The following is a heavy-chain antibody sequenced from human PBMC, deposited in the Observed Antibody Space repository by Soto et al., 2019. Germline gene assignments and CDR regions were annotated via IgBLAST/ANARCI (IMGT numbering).Heavy chain of an antibody. V-gene: IGHV3-23*01. CDR1: GFTFSSYA. D-gene: IGHD1-7*01. J-gene: IGHJ6*03. CDR3: AKGTTGSGYYYYYYMDV. CDR2: ISGSGGST. Sequence: GGSLRLSCAASGFTFSSYAMSWVRQAPGKGLEWVSAISGSGGSTYYADSVKGRFTISRDNSKNTLYLQMNSLRAEDTAVYYCAKGTTGSGYYYYYYMDVWGKGTTVTVSS.